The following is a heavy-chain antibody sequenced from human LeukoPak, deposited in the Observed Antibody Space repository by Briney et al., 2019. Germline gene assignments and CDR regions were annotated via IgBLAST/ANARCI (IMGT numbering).Heavy chain of an antibody. CDR3: ARYDSRGSGSTQLEY. V-gene: IGHV4-38-2*01. Sequence: SETLSLTCAVSGYSISIAYYWGWIRQPPGKGLEWIGRIFRGGSTSYNPFLMSRLTMSMDTSKNQFSLQLTSVTAADTAVYYCARYDSRGSGSTQLEYWGQGILVTISS. D-gene: IGHD3-3*01. CDR2: IFRGGST. J-gene: IGHJ4*02. CDR1: GYSISIAYY.